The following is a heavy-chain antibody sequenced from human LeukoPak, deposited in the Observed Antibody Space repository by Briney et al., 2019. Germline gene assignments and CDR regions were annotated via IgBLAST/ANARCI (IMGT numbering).Heavy chain of an antibody. D-gene: IGHD6-13*01. Sequence: GGSLRHSCAASGFTFSSYWMHWVRQAPGKGLVWVSRINSDGSSTSYADSVKGRFTISRDNAKNTLYLQMNSLRAEDTAVYYCARGIWQQLVYFDYWGQGTLVTVSS. CDR2: INSDGSST. V-gene: IGHV3-74*01. J-gene: IGHJ4*02. CDR1: GFTFSSYW. CDR3: ARGIWQQLVYFDY.